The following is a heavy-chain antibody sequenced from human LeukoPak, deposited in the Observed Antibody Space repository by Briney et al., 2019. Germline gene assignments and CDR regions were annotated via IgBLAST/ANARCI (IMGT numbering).Heavy chain of an antibody. CDR1: GFTVNSYY. CDR3: ARLTADGRLYFVD. Sequence: PGGSLRLSCAASGFTVNSYYLSWVRQAPGKGLEWVPTLYNTGNTYYANSVKGRFSISRDNSKNTLFLQMNSLRAEDTAVYYCARLTADGRLYFVDWGPGTLVTVSS. J-gene: IGHJ4*02. V-gene: IGHV3-53*01. CDR2: LYNTGNT. D-gene: IGHD6-13*01.